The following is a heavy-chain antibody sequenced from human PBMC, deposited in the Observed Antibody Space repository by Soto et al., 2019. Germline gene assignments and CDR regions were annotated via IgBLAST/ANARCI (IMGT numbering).Heavy chain of an antibody. V-gene: IGHV4-34*01. CDR3: ARAGYSAMYSSRWYGDWFDP. Sequence: SETLSLTCAVYGGSFSGYYWSWIRQPPGKGLEWIGEINHSGSTNYNPSLKSRVTISVDTSKNQFSLKLSSVTAADTAVYYCARAGYSAMYSSRWYGDWFDPWGQGTLVTVSS. J-gene: IGHJ5*02. CDR1: GGSFSGYY. CDR2: INHSGST. D-gene: IGHD6-19*01.